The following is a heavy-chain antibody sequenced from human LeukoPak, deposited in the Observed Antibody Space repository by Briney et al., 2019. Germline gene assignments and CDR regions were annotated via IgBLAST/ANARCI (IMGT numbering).Heavy chain of an antibody. J-gene: IGHJ6*03. V-gene: IGHV1-18*01. CDR1: GYTFTSYG. D-gene: IGHD6-13*01. CDR2: ISAYNGNT. Sequence: ASVKVSCKASGYTFTSYGISWVRQAPGQGLEWMGWISAYNGNTNYAQKLQGRVTMTTDTSTSTAYMELRSLRSDDTAVYYCARDQRHRIAATGYYYYMDVWGKGTTVTISS. CDR3: ARDQRHRIAATGYYYYMDV.